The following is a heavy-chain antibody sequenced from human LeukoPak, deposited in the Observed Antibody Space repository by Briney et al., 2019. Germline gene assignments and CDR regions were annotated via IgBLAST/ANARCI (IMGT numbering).Heavy chain of an antibody. J-gene: IGHJ6*03. D-gene: IGHD2-2*01. Sequence: SETLSLTCTVSGGSISSYYWSWIRQPAGKGLEWIGRIYTSGSTNYNPSLKSRVTMSVDTSKNLFSLKRSSVTAADTAVYYCARDSCSSTSCYSHYYYYYMDVWGKGTTVTVSS. CDR1: GGSISSYY. CDR3: ARDSCSSTSCYSHYYYYYMDV. V-gene: IGHV4-4*07. CDR2: IYTSGST.